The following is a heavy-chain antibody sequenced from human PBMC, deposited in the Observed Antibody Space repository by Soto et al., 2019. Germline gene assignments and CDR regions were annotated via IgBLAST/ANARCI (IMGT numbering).Heavy chain of an antibody. V-gene: IGHV3-30*18. D-gene: IGHD3-22*01. CDR2: ISYDGSNK. Sequence: GGSLRLSCSASGFTFTSYAMHWVRQAPGKGLEWVAVISYDGSNKFYAGSVKGRFTISRDNARNTLHLQMNTLRAEDTAMCYCAKDLYYYHSSLDDYWGQGTLVTVSS. J-gene: IGHJ4*02. CDR1: GFTFTSYA. CDR3: AKDLYYYHSSLDDY.